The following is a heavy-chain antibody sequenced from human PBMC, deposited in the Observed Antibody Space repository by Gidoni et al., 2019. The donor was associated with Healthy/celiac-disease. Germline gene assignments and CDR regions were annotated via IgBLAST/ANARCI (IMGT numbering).Heavy chain of an antibody. CDR3: ARDMSSGTGYPVSYMDV. V-gene: IGHV3-30-3*01. CDR1: GFTFSSYA. Sequence: QVQLVESGGGVVQPGRSLRLSCAASGFTFSSYAMHWVRQAPGKGLEWVAVISYDGSNKYYADSVKGRFTISRDKSKNTLYLQMNSLRAEDTAVYYCARDMSSGTGYPVSYMDVWGKGTTVTVSS. CDR2: ISYDGSNK. D-gene: IGHD3-9*01. J-gene: IGHJ6*03.